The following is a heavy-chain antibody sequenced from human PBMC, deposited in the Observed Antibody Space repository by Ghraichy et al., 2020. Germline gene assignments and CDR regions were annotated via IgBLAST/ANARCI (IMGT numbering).Heavy chain of an antibody. D-gene: IGHD5-18*01. CDR1: GGSFSGYF. V-gene: IGHV4-34*01. CDR3: ARARGYSYGYILVPMDFDY. Sequence: SQTLSLTCAVYGGSFSGYFWTRIRQPPGKGLEWIGEINHSGSTNYNPSLKSRVTISVDTSKNQFSLKLSSVTAADTAVYYCARARGYSYGYILVPMDFDYWGQGTLVTVSS. J-gene: IGHJ4*02. CDR2: INHSGST.